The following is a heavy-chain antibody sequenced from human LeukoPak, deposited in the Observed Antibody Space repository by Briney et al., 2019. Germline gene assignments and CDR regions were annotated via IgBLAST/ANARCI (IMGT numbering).Heavy chain of an antibody. D-gene: IGHD3-10*01. CDR1: GGSISSGDYY. V-gene: IGHV4-30-4*01. CDR2: IYYSAST. CDR3: ATYYYGSGSFDY. Sequence: ASETLSLTCTVAGGSISSGDYYWSWIRQPPGKGLEWIGYIYYSASTYYNPSLKSRVTISVDTSKNQFSLKLSSVTAADTAVYYCATYYYGSGSFDYWGQGTLVTVSS. J-gene: IGHJ4*02.